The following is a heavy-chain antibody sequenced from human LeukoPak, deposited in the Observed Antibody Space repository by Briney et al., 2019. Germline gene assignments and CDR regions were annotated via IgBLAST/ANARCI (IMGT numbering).Heavy chain of an antibody. CDR3: AKSKTVTTEFDH. CDR1: GFTFSSYA. Sequence: GRSLRLSCAASGFTFSSYAMHWVRQVPGKGLEWVSGISWNSGSIGYADSVKGRFTISRDNAKNSLYLQMNSLRAEDMALYYCAKSKTVTTEFDHWGQGTLVTVSS. CDR2: ISWNSGSI. J-gene: IGHJ4*02. V-gene: IGHV3-9*03. D-gene: IGHD4-17*01.